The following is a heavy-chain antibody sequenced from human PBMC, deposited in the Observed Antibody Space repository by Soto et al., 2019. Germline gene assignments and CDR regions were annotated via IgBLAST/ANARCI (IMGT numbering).Heavy chain of an antibody. V-gene: IGHV3-53*01. CDR1: GLTVSSNY. Sequence: EVQLVESGGGLIQPGGSLRLSCAASGLTVSSNYMNWVRQAPGKGLELVSVIYPGGSTYYADSVKGRLTISRDNSKNMLYLQMNTLRAEDTAVYYCARGANYFDYWGKGTLVTVSS. J-gene: IGHJ4*02. CDR2: IYPGGST. CDR3: ARGANYFDY.